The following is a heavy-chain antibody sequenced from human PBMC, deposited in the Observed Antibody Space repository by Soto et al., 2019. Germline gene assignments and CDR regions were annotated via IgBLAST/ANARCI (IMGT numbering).Heavy chain of an antibody. Sequence: QITLKESGPTLVKPTQTLTLTCTFSGFSLSTTRVAVGWIRQPPGKALEWLALIYWDDDKRYSPFLKSRLTIXNXTSXNRVVLTMTNMDPVDTATYYCAHSVVAGLGYYFDYWGQGTLVTVSS. CDR2: IYWDDDK. D-gene: IGHD6-19*01. V-gene: IGHV2-5*02. CDR3: AHSVVAGLGYYFDY. CDR1: GFSLSTTRVA. J-gene: IGHJ4*02.